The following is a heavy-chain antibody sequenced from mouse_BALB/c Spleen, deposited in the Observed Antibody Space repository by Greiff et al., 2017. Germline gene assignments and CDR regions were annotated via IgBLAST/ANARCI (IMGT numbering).Heavy chain of an antibody. V-gene: IGHV2-9*02. D-gene: IGHD2-2*01. CDR2: IWAGGST. J-gene: IGHJ2*01. CDR3: ARGAYGYGGGAKNY. Sequence: VMLVESGPGLVAPSQSLSITCTVSGFSLTSYGVHWVRQPPGKGLEWLGVIWAGGSTNYNSALMSRLSISKDNSKSQVFLKMNSLQTDDTAMYYCARGAYGYGGGAKNYWGQGTTLTVSS. CDR1: GFSLTSYG.